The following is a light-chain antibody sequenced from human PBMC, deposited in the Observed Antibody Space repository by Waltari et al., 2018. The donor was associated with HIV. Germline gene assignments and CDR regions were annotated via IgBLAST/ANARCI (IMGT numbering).Light chain of an antibody. V-gene: IGLV2-14*01. J-gene: IGLJ1*01. CDR2: EVN. CDR1: SSDIGYYDS. CDR3: SSHTTSSTLYV. Sequence: QSALTQPASVSGSPGQSITISCTGTSSDIGYYDSVSWYQQHPGKAPKLMIYEVNMRPSGISNRFSGSKSGNTASRTIAGLQAEDEADYYCSSHTTSSTLYVFGTGTKVTVL.